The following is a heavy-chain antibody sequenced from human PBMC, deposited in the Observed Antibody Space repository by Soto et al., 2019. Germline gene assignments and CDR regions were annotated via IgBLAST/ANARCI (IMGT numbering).Heavy chain of an antibody. J-gene: IGHJ3*01. CDR1: DGSISGSNYQ. Sequence: QLQLQESGPGLVKPSETVSLTCTVLDGSISGSNYQWGWIRQPPGKGLEWIGSVHYSGGTNYNPSLQSRVTISVDTSKNQCSLNVTSVTAADMVKYYCARSRGGRLQRRVLEWFPLANEVFDCWGQGTMVDVSS. CDR2: VHYSGGT. V-gene: IGHV4-39*01. CDR3: ARSRGGRLQRRVLEWFPLANEVFDC. D-gene: IGHD3-3*01.